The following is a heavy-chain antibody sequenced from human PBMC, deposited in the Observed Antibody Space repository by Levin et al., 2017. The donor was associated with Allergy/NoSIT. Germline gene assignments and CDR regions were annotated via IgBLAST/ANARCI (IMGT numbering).Heavy chain of an antibody. Sequence: MPSETLSLTCAVYGGSFSGYYWSWIRQPPGKGLEWIGEINHSGSTNYNPSLKSRVTISVDTSKNQFSLKLSSVTAADTAVYYCASLGIVGATTSGSYFDYWGQGTLVTVSS. D-gene: IGHD1-26*01. CDR3: ASLGIVGATTSGSYFDY. CDR2: INHSGST. J-gene: IGHJ4*02. CDR1: GGSFSGYY. V-gene: IGHV4-34*01.